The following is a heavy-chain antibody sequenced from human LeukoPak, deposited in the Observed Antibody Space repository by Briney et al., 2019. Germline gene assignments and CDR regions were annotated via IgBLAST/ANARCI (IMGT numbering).Heavy chain of an antibody. Sequence: GSLRLSCAASGFTFSSYSMNWVRQAPGKGLEWVSSISSSSSYIYYADSVKGRFTISRDNAKNSLYLQMNSLRAEDTAVYYCARGFGSNWFDPWGQGTLVTVSS. D-gene: IGHD3-16*01. CDR1: GFTFSSYS. J-gene: IGHJ5*02. V-gene: IGHV3-21*01. CDR3: ARGFGSNWFDP. CDR2: ISSSSSYI.